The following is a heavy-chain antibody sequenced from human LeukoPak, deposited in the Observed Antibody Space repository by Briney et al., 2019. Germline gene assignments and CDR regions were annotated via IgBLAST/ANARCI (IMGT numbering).Heavy chain of an antibody. Sequence: GGSLRLSCAASGFTFSSYSMNWVRQAPGKGLEWVSSISRSSSYIYYADSVKGRFTISRDNAKNSLYLQMNSLRAEDTAVYYCARWGLLRLGELSPSPFDYWGQGTLVTVSS. CDR2: ISRSSSYI. V-gene: IGHV3-21*01. D-gene: IGHD3-16*02. J-gene: IGHJ4*02. CDR1: GFTFSSYS. CDR3: ARWGLLRLGELSPSPFDY.